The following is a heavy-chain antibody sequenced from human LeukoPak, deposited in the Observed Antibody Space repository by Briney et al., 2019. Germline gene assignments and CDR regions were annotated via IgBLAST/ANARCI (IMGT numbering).Heavy chain of an antibody. Sequence: GGSLRLSCAASGFTFSRYAMHWVRQAPGKGLEWVAVISYDGSNKYYADSVKGRFTISRDNSRNTLYLQMNSLRAEDTAVYYCARGAATGTWPGWFDTWGQGTLVTVSS. CDR2: ISYDGSNK. CDR1: GFTFSRYA. D-gene: IGHD6-13*01. CDR3: ARGAATGTWPGWFDT. V-gene: IGHV3-30-3*01. J-gene: IGHJ5*02.